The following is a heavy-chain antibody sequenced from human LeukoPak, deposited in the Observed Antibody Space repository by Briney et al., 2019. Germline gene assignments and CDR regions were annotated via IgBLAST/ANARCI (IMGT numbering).Heavy chain of an antibody. CDR2: IYSGGST. CDR3: ARDREITIFGVVITGGFDY. D-gene: IGHD3-3*01. Sequence: RGTLRLSCEGSAVIFSGHWMNWVRQTPGQGLEWVSVIYSGGSTYYAASVKRRFTIFRDNSKNTLYLQMNSLRAEDTAVYYCARDREITIFGVVITGGFDYWGQGTLVTVSS. V-gene: IGHV3-66*02. J-gene: IGHJ4*02. CDR1: AVIFSGHW.